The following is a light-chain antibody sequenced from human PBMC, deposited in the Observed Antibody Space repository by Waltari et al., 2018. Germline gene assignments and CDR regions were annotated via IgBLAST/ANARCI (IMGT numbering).Light chain of an antibody. CDR1: SSDIGGYDY. J-gene: IGLJ2*01. V-gene: IGLV2-14*03. CDR2: DVS. CDR3: SSYTSSSTLGV. Sequence: QSALTQSASVSGSPEQSITISCTGTSSDIGGYDYVSWYQQHPGKAPKLMIYDVSNRPSGVSNRFSGSKSGNTASLTISGLQAEDEADYYCSSYTSSSTLGVFGGGTKLTVL.